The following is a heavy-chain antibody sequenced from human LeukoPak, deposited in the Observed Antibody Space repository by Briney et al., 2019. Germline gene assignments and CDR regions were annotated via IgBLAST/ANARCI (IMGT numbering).Heavy chain of an antibody. Sequence: PSETLSLTCTVSGGSIGSYYWSWIRQPPGKGLEWIGYIYYSGSTNYNPSLKSRVTVSVDTSKNQFSLKLSSVTAADTAVYYCARPLNYYDSSVAFDIWGQGTMVTVSS. CDR3: ARPLNYYDSSVAFDI. D-gene: IGHD3-22*01. CDR1: GGSIGSYY. V-gene: IGHV4-59*08. CDR2: IYYSGST. J-gene: IGHJ3*02.